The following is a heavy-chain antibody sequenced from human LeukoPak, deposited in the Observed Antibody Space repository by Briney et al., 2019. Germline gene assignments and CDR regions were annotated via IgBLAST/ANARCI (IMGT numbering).Heavy chain of an antibody. Sequence: TSETLSLTCTVSGGSISSSSYYWGWIRQPPGKGLEWIGSIYYSGSTYYNPSLKSRVTISVDTSKNQFSLKLGSVTAADTAVYYCARALSVTYIDYWGQGTLVTVSS. CDR3: ARALSVTYIDY. V-gene: IGHV4-39*07. D-gene: IGHD2-2*02. J-gene: IGHJ4*02. CDR2: IYYSGST. CDR1: GGSISSSSYY.